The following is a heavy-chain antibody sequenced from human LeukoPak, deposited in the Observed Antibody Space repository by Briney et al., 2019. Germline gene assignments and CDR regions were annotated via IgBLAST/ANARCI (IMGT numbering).Heavy chain of an antibody. CDR2: IYYSGST. Sequence: SETLSLTCTVSGGSISSYYWSWIRQPPGKGLEWIGYIYYSGSTNYNPSLKSRVTISVDTSKNQFSLKLSSVTAADTAVYYCASTLFSSSWYGWVGWFDPWGQGTLVTVSS. CDR1: GGSISSYY. D-gene: IGHD6-13*01. V-gene: IGHV4-59*01. J-gene: IGHJ5*02. CDR3: ASTLFSSSWYGWVGWFDP.